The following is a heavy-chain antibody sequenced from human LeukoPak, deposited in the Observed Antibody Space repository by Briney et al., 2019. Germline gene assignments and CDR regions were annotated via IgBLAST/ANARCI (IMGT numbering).Heavy chain of an antibody. CDR1: GYTFTSYY. V-gene: IGHV1-2*02. CDR2: INPNSGGT. Sequence: GASVKVSCKASGYTFTSYYMHWVRQTPGQGLEWMGWINPNSGGTNYAQKFQGRVTMTRDTSISTAYMELSRLRSDDTAVYYCARALTTDCSGGSCYGRNFDYWGQGTLVTVSS. D-gene: IGHD2-15*01. J-gene: IGHJ4*02. CDR3: ARALTTDCSGGSCYGRNFDY.